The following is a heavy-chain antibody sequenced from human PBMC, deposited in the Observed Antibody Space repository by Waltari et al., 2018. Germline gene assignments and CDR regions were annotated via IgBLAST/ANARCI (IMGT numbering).Heavy chain of an antibody. J-gene: IGHJ6*02. CDR2: IYTSGST. CDR1: GGSIRSSS. D-gene: IGHD2-2*01. Sequence: QVQLQESGPGLVKPSETLSLTCTVSGGSIRSSSWTWIRQPAGKGPAWIGRIYTSGSTNYNPSLKSRVTMSVDTSKNQFSLKLSSVTAADTAVYYCARDRDIVVVPAATHYYYYGMDVWGQGTTVTVSS. CDR3: ARDRDIVVVPAATHYYYYGMDV. V-gene: IGHV4-4*07.